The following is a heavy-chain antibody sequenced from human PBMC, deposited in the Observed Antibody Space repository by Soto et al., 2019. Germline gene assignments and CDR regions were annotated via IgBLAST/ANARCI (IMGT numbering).Heavy chain of an antibody. V-gene: IGHV3-23*01. CDR2: ISGSGGST. Sequence: GGSLRLSCAASGFTFSSYAMSWVRQAPGKGLEWVSAISGSGGSTYYADSVKGRFTISRDNSKNTLYLQMNSLRAEDTAVYYCAKETVVRYCSGGSCYALDYWGQGTLVTVSS. D-gene: IGHD2-15*01. CDR3: AKETVVRYCSGGSCYALDY. CDR1: GFTFSSYA. J-gene: IGHJ4*02.